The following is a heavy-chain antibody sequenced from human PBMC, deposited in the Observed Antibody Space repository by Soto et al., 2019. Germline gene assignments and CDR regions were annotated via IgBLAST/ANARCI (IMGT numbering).Heavy chain of an antibody. J-gene: IGHJ6*02. CDR2: MSYDGSNE. Sequence: QVQLVESGGGVVQPGRSLRLSCPASGFTFSSYGMHWVRQAPGKGLEWVAVMSYDGSNEYYVDSVKGRFTISRDNSKNTLYLQMNSLRTEDTAVYYCAKDITEGFYYGMDVWGQGTTVTVSS. D-gene: IGHD1-20*01. CDR3: AKDITEGFYYGMDV. CDR1: GFTFSSYG. V-gene: IGHV3-30*18.